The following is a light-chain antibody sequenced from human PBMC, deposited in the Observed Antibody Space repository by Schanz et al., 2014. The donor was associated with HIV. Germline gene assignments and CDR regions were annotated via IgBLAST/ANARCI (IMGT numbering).Light chain of an antibody. CDR2: SYD. V-gene: IGLV1-44*01. Sequence: QSVLTQAPSASGAPGQSVTISCSGSSSNIGGNTVNWYQQFPGTAPKLLIYSYDQRPSGVRDRFSGSKSGTSASLAINGLQFEDEADYYCQCFDRGMRGLGFGGGGKGTV. CDR3: QCFDRGMRGLG. J-gene: IGLJ2*01. CDR1: SSNIGGNT.